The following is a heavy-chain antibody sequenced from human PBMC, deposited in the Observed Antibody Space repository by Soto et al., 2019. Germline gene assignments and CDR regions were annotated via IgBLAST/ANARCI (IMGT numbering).Heavy chain of an antibody. V-gene: IGHV3-13*01. Sequence: EVQLVESGGGLVQPGGSLRLSCAASGFTFSNYEMHWVRQVTGKGLEWVSGIGTAGDTKYVGSVKGRFTISRDNAKNSLYLQMTSLRAEDTAVYSCAGRRQVINDYYGLADWGQGTTVIVSS. J-gene: IGHJ6*02. CDR2: IGTAGDT. CDR1: GFTFSNYE. CDR3: AGRRQVINDYYGLAD. D-gene: IGHD2-21*01.